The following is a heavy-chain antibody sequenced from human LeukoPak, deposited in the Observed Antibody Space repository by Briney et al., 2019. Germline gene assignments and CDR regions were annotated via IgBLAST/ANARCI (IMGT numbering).Heavy chain of an antibody. CDR1: GFTFSDYA. D-gene: IGHD3-3*01. CDR2: ISGSGGDA. CDR3: AKGFGVVITLIYYMDV. V-gene: IGHV3-23*01. Sequence: TGGSLRLSCAASGFTFSDYAMTWVRQSPGKGLEWVAPISGSGGDAAYADSVKGRFSISRDNSKNTVYLEMNSLSFDDTAVYYCAKGFGVVITLIYYMDVWGRGTTVTVSS. J-gene: IGHJ6*03.